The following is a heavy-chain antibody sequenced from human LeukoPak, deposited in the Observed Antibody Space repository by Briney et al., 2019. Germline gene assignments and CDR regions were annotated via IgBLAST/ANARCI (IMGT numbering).Heavy chain of an antibody. CDR1: GGSSSSYY. Sequence: SETLSLTCTVSGGSSSSYYWSWIRQPPGKGLEWIGYIYYSGSTNYNPSLKSRVTISVDTSKNQFSLKLSSVTAADTAVYYCARVIAAAGPFDYWGQGTLVTVSS. CDR2: IYYSGST. D-gene: IGHD6-13*01. J-gene: IGHJ4*02. V-gene: IGHV4-59*01. CDR3: ARVIAAAGPFDY.